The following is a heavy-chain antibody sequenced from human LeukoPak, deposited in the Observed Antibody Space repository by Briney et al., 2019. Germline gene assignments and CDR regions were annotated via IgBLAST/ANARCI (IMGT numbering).Heavy chain of an antibody. CDR3: ARDYYDSSGRTWGFDY. CDR1: GGSFSGYY. Sequence: PSETLSLTCAVYGGSFSGYYWSWIRQPPGKGLEWIGEINHSGSTYYNPSLKSRVTISVDTSKNQFSLKLSSVTAADTAVYYCARDYYDSSGRTWGFDYWGQGTLVTVSS. D-gene: IGHD3-22*01. V-gene: IGHV4-34*09. CDR2: INHSGST. J-gene: IGHJ4*02.